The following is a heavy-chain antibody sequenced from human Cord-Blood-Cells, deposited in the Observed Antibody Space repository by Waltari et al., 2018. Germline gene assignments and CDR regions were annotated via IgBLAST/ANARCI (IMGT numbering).Heavy chain of an antibody. D-gene: IGHD1-7*01. CDR2: IIPIFGTA. CDR1: GGTFSSYA. V-gene: IGHV1-69*01. Sequence: QVQLVQSGAEVKKPGSSVKVSCKASGGTFSSYAISWVRQAPGQGLEWMGGIIPIFGTANYAQKFQGRVTITADESTSTAYMELSSLRSEDTAVYYCASNTQGKKLGDYGMDVWGQGTTVTVSS. J-gene: IGHJ6*02. CDR3: ASNTQGKKLGDYGMDV.